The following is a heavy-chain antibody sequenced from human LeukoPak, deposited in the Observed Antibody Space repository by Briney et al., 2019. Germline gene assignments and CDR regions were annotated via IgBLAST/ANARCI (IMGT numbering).Heavy chain of an antibody. D-gene: IGHD6-6*01. CDR2: ISGSGDIT. V-gene: IGHV3-23*01. Sequence: GGSLRLSCAASGFTFSTYAMNWVRQAPGKGLEWVSTISGSGDITYYTDSVKGRFTISRDNSKNTVHLQMNSLRAEDTAVYYCAKGGTSSSRFDYWGQGTLVTVSS. CDR3: AKGGTSSSRFDY. CDR1: GFTFSTYA. J-gene: IGHJ4*02.